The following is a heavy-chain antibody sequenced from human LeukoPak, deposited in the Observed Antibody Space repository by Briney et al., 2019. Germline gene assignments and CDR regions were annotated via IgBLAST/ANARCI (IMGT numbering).Heavy chain of an antibody. Sequence: GGSLRLSCAASGFTVSSNYMSWVRQAPGKGLEWVSVIYSGGSTYYADSVKGRFTISRDNSKNTLYLQMNSLRAEDTAVYYCARSSGVTNYYDSSGYEVYWGQGTLVTVSS. J-gene: IGHJ4*02. D-gene: IGHD3-22*01. CDR2: IYSGGST. CDR1: GFTVSSNY. CDR3: ARSSGVTNYYDSSGYEVY. V-gene: IGHV3-66*01.